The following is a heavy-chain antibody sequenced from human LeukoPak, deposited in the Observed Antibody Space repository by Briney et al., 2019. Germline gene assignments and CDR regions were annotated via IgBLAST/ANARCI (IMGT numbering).Heavy chain of an antibody. CDR3: ARGPTYQPIDF. Sequence: SETLSLTCTVSGGSISNYYWSWIRQPPGKGLEWIGFIYYSGSTNYNPSLKSRVTISVDTSKNQFSLKLSSVTAADTAVYYCARGPTYQPIDFWGQGTLVTVSS. D-gene: IGHD2-2*01. J-gene: IGHJ4*02. V-gene: IGHV4-59*01. CDR2: IYYSGST. CDR1: GGSISNYY.